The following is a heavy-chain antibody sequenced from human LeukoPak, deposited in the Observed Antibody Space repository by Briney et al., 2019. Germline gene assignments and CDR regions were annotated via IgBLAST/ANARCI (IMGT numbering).Heavy chain of an antibody. CDR1: GFTFSSYS. D-gene: IGHD3-22*01. V-gene: IGHV3-66*01. CDR3: ARKNYYDSSGYHGYFQH. Sequence: GGSLRLSCAASGFTFSSYSMNWVRQAPGKGLEWVSVIYSGGSTYYADSVKGRFTISRDNSKNTLYLQMNSLRAEDTAVYYCARKNYYDSSGYHGYFQHWGQGTLVTVSS. J-gene: IGHJ1*01. CDR2: IYSGGST.